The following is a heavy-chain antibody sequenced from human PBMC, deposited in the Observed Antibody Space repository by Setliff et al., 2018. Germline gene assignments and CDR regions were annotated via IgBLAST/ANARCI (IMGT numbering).Heavy chain of an antibody. Sequence: PSETLSLTCTVSGGSISSSSYYWGWIRQPPGKGLEWIGSIYYRGSTYYNPSRKSRVTISIDTSKNQFSLKLSSVTAADPAVYYCARLLAGTGGFFYYGVDVWGQGTTVTVSS. D-gene: IGHD6-19*01. V-gene: IGHV4-39*07. CDR3: ARLLAGTGGFFYYGVDV. J-gene: IGHJ6*02. CDR1: GGSISSSSYY. CDR2: IYYRGST.